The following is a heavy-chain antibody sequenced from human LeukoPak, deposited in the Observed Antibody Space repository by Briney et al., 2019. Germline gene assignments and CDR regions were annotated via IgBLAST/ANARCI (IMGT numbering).Heavy chain of an antibody. Sequence: GSLRLSGAASGFTFSSSWMTWVRQAPGKGLEWVANIKEDGSEYNYVDSVKGRFTISRDNAKKSLYLQMNSLRAEDTAVYYCARDSAYFRFDYWGQGTLITVSS. J-gene: IGHJ4*02. D-gene: IGHD3-16*01. V-gene: IGHV3-7*01. CDR2: IKEDGSEY. CDR1: GFTFSSSW. CDR3: ARDSAYFRFDY.